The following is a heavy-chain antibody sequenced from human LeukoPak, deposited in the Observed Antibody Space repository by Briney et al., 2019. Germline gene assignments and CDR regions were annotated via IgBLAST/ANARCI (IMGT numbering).Heavy chain of an antibody. CDR1: GFTVSNNY. D-gene: IGHD2-2*01. V-gene: IGHV3-66*02. Sequence: GGSLRLSCAASGFTVSNNYMSWVRQAPGKGLEWVSVIYSGDNTYYVESVKGRFTISRDNPKNTLYLQMNSLRAEDTAVYYCANLVPAAVAFDIWGQGTMVTVSS. J-gene: IGHJ3*02. CDR3: ANLVPAAVAFDI. CDR2: IYSGDNT.